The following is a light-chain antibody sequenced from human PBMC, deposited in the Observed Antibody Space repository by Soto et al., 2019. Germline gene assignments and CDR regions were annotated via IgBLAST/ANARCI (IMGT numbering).Light chain of an antibody. CDR2: GAS. CDR3: QRYNAWPLT. Sequence: EIVMTQSPATLSVSPGDRATLSCRASQSVSSYLAWYQQKPGQPPRLLIYGASTRATGIPARFSGSGSGTEFTLTISSLQSEDFAVYYCQRYNAWPLTFGQGTRLDIK. V-gene: IGKV3-15*01. J-gene: IGKJ5*01. CDR1: QSVSSY.